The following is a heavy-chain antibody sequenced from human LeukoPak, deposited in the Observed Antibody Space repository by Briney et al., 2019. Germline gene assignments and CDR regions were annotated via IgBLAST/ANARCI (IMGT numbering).Heavy chain of an antibody. CDR2: FDPEDGET. CDR1: GYTLTKLS. D-gene: IGHD1-26*01. V-gene: IGHV1-24*01. J-gene: IGHJ4*02. Sequence: ASVKVSCKVSGYTLTKLSMHWVRQAHGKGLEWMGGFDPEDGETIYAQKFQGRVTMTEDTSTDTAYMELSSLRSEDTAVYYCATGLNQVGATLFDYWGQGTLVTVSS. CDR3: ATGLNQVGATLFDY.